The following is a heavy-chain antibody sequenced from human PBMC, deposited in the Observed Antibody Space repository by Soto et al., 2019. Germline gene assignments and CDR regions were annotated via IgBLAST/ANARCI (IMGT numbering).Heavy chain of an antibody. CDR3: ARTVRGVIIGNNWFDP. D-gene: IGHD3-10*01. J-gene: IGHJ5*02. V-gene: IGHV4-31*03. CDR1: GGSISSGGYY. Sequence: QVQLQESGPGLVKPSQTLSLTCTVSGGSISSGGYYWSWIRQHPGKGLEGIGYIYYSGSTYYNPSLKSRVTISVDTSKNQFSLKLSSVTAADTAVYYCARTVRGVIIGNNWFDPWGQGTLVTVSS. CDR2: IYYSGST.